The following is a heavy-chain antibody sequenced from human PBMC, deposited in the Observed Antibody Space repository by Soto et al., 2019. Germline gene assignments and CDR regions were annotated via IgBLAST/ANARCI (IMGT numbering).Heavy chain of an antibody. Sequence: ETLSLTCTVSGASISGFYWSWIRKSAGKGLELIGRIYATGTTYYNPSLKSRVMMSVDTSKKQFSLKLRSVTAADTAVYYCVRDGTKTLRDWFDPWGQG. CDR1: GASISGFY. D-gene: IGHD1-1*01. CDR2: IYATGTT. J-gene: IGHJ5*02. V-gene: IGHV4-4*07. CDR3: VRDGTKTLRDWFDP.